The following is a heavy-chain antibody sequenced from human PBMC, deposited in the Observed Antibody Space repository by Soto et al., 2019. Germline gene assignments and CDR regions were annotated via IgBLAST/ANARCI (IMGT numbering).Heavy chain of an antibody. CDR1: GYTFTSYY. CDR3: ARERAYSSSYDAFDI. D-gene: IGHD6-13*01. V-gene: IGHV1-46*01. Sequence: ASLQVSCKASGYTFTSYYMHWVRQAPGQGLEWMGIINPSGGSTSYAQKFQGRVTMTRDTSTSTVYMELSSLRSEDTAVYYCARERAYSSSYDAFDIWGQGTMVTVSS. CDR2: INPSGGST. J-gene: IGHJ3*02.